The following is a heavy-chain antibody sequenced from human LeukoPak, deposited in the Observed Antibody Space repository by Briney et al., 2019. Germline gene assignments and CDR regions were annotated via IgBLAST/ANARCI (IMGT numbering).Heavy chain of an antibody. CDR2: IRHDGSFK. J-gene: IGHJ4*02. V-gene: IGHV3-30*02. Sequence: GGSLRLSCVASGFAFSKYAMHWVRQAPGKGLEWLTFIRHDGSFKEYADSVKGRFTISRDNSKNTLYLQMNSLKTEDTAVYYCTRDLSSSGYWGQGTLVTVSS. CDR1: GFAFSKYA. D-gene: IGHD6-13*01. CDR3: TRDLSSSGY.